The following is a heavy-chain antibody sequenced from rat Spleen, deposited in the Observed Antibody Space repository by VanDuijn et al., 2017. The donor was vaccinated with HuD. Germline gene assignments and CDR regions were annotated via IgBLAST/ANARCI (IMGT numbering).Heavy chain of an antibody. Sequence: EVQLVESGGGVVQPGRSLRLSCAASGFIYNNYVMAWVRQAPRKGLDWVASISTGGGFSFYRDSVKGRFTISRDDAKNTLDLQMDILRSEDTATYYCAKVLAGSFDYWGQGVMVTVSS. CDR1: GFIYNNYV. V-gene: IGHV5S13*01. CDR3: AKVLAGSFDY. CDR2: ISTGGGFS. J-gene: IGHJ2*01. D-gene: IGHD5-1*01.